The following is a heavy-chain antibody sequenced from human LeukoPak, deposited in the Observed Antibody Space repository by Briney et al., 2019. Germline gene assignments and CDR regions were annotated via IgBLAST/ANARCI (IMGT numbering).Heavy chain of an antibody. CDR3: ARVRVSGSYLYYFDS. CDR2: ILTSGST. V-gene: IGHV4-4*09. J-gene: IGHJ4*02. Sequence: SGTLSLTCTVSGGSISSYHWSWVRQPPGKGLEWIGYILTSGSTNYNPSLKSRLTISVDTSKNQFTLKVNSVTAADTAVYYCARVRVSGSYLYYFDSWGQGNLVTVSS. CDR1: GGSISSYH. D-gene: IGHD1-26*01.